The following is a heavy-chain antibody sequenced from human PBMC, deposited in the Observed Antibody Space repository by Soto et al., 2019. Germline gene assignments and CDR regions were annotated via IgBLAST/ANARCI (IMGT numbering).Heavy chain of an antibody. CDR2: ISGSGGST. V-gene: IGHV3-23*01. D-gene: IGHD3-10*01. CDR1: GFTFSSYA. Sequence: EVQLLESGGGLVQPGGSLRLSCAASGFTFSSYAMSWVRQAPGQGLEWVSAISGSGGSTYYADSVKGRFTISRDNSKNTLYLQMNSLRAEDTAVYYCAKDNGRGCGELLSNWYFDLWGRGTLVTVSS. J-gene: IGHJ2*01. CDR3: AKDNGRGCGELLSNWYFDL.